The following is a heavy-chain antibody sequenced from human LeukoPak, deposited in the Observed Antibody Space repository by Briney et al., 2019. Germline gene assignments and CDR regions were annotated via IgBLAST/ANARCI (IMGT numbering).Heavy chain of an antibody. CDR1: GFIFSSYA. CDR3: ARGQSSGWYFGY. CDR2: ISGSDGST. J-gene: IGHJ4*02. V-gene: IGHV3-23*01. D-gene: IGHD6-19*01. Sequence: PGGSLRLSCAASGFIFSSYAMSWVRQAPGKGLEWVSAISGSDGSTYYADSVKGRFTISRDNSKNTLYLQMNSLRAEDTAVYYCARGQSSGWYFGYWGQGTLVTVSS.